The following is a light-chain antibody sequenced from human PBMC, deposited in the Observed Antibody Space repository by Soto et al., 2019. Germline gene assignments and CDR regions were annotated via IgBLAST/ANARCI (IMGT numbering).Light chain of an antibody. CDR2: GAS. Sequence: DIVMTQTPLSLSVTPGQPASISCRSSQSVSNNYLAWYQQKPGQAPRLLIYGASSRATGIPDRFSGSGSGTDFTLTISRLEPEDFAVYYCQQYGSSPLTFGGGTKVDIK. CDR3: QQYGSSPLT. V-gene: IGKV3-20*01. J-gene: IGKJ4*01. CDR1: QSVSNNY.